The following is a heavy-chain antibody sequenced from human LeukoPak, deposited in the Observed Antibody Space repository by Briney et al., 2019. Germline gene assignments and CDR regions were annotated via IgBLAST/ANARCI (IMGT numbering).Heavy chain of an antibody. J-gene: IGHJ4*02. CDR2: IYHSGAT. CDR3: ARDSSRVARGYFDY. Sequence: PSETLSLTCAVSGGSISSDNWWSWVRQPPGKGLEWIGEIYHSGATNYDSSLKSRLTISVDKSKNQFFLKLSSVTAADTAVYYCARDSSRVARGYFDYWGQGTLVTASS. D-gene: IGHD6-6*01. V-gene: IGHV4-4*02. CDR1: GGSISSDNW.